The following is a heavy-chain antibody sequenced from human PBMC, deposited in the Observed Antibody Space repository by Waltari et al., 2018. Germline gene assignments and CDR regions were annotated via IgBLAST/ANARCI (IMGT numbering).Heavy chain of an antibody. D-gene: IGHD6-13*01. CDR2: IYYSGST. CDR1: GGSISSSSYY. CDR3: ARDPRGIAAAGRMSVFDY. Sequence: QLQLQESGPGLVKPSETLSLTCTVSGGSISSSSYYWGWIRQPPGKGLEWIGSIYYSGSTYYNPSLKSRVTISVDTSKNQFSLKLSSVTAADMAVYYCARDPRGIAAAGRMSVFDYWGQGTLVTVSS. J-gene: IGHJ4*02. V-gene: IGHV4-39*07.